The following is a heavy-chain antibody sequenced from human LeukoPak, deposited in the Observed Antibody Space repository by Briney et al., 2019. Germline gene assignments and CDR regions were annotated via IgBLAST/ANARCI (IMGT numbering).Heavy chain of an antibody. D-gene: IGHD2-15*01. CDR3: ARSYCSGGSCVPFDY. Sequence: ASVKVSCKASGYTFTSYDINWVRQAIGQGLEWMGWMNPNSGNTGYAQKFQGRVTMTRNTSISTAYMELSSLRSEGTAVYYCARSYCSGGSCVPFDYWGQGTLVTVSS. J-gene: IGHJ4*02. CDR1: GYTFTSYD. V-gene: IGHV1-8*01. CDR2: MNPNSGNT.